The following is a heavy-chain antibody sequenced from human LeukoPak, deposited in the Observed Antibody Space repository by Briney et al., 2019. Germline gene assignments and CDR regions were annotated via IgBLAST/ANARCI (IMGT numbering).Heavy chain of an antibody. J-gene: IGHJ4*02. D-gene: IGHD6-19*01. CDR1: GFTFSRYG. CDR3: AGDKATGGWYEFDY. Sequence: GGSLRLSCAASGFTFSRYGMSWVRQAPGKGLEWVAVISYDGSNKYYADSAKGRFTISRDTSKNTVSLQMNSLRAEDTAVYYCAGDKATGGWYEFDYWGQGTLVTVSS. CDR2: ISYDGSNK. V-gene: IGHV3-30*03.